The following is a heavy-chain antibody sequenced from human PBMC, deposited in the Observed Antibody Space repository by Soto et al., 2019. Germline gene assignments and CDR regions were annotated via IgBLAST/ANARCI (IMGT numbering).Heavy chain of an antibody. CDR3: ASPPENYIDRPGTRADPYYYGMDV. Sequence: QVQLVQSGAEVKKPGASVKVSCKASGYSFSNYAIHWVRQAPGQGLEWMGWINVDNGNTTYSQKLQDRVTITRGQSASTVYMEVSSLRSEDTDVYYCASPPENYIDRPGTRADPYYYGMDVWGEGTTGTVSS. D-gene: IGHD3-9*01. CDR1: GYSFSNYA. J-gene: IGHJ6*02. CDR2: INVDNGNT. V-gene: IGHV1-3*01.